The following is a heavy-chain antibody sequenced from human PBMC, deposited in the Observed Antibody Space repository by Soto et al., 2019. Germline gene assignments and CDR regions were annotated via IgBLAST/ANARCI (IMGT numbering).Heavy chain of an antibody. J-gene: IGHJ5*02. Sequence: SVKGSCKASGGTFSSYSISWVRQAPGQGLEWMGGIIPIFGTANYAQKFQGRVTITADESTSTAYMELSSLRSEDTAVYYCARDRPTPYYDFWSGNSPNWFDPWG. V-gene: IGHV1-69*13. CDR3: ARDRPTPYYDFWSGNSPNWFDP. D-gene: IGHD3-3*01. CDR1: GGTFSSYS. CDR2: IIPIFGTA.